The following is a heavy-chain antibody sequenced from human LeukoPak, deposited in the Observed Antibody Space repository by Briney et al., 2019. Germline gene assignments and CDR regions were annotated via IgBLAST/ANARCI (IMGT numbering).Heavy chain of an antibody. V-gene: IGHV3-48*03. Sequence: GGSLRLSCAASGFTFSSYEMNWVRQAPGKGLEWVSYISSSGSTIYYADSVKGRSTISRDNAKNSLYLQMNSLRAEDTAVYYCARESYYYDSSGFAIWGQGTLVTVSS. J-gene: IGHJ4*02. D-gene: IGHD3-22*01. CDR2: ISSSGSTI. CDR1: GFTFSSYE. CDR3: ARESYYYDSSGFAI.